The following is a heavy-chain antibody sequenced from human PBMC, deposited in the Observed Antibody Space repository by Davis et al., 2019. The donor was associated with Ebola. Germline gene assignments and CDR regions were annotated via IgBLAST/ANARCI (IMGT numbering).Heavy chain of an antibody. CDR2: ISYDGSSK. CDR1: GFTFSSYG. J-gene: IGHJ4*02. D-gene: IGHD4-23*01. CDR3: ARDLINSARTFDY. V-gene: IGHV3-30*19. Sequence: PGGSLRLSCAASGFTFSSYGMHWVRQAPGKGLEWVALISYDGSSKYYADSVKGRFTISRDNSKNTLYLQMNSLRAEDTAVYYCARDLINSARTFDYWGQGTLVTVSS.